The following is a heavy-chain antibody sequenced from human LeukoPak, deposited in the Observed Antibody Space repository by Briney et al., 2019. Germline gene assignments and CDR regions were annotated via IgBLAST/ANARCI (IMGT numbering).Heavy chain of an antibody. J-gene: IGHJ4*02. CDR2: INWNGGST. Sequence: GGSLRLSCAASGFTFDEYGMNWVRQAPGKGLEWVSGINWNGGSTGYADAVKGRFTIHRDNAKKSLYLQMHSLRAEDTALYYCARGYFCDSSGYYGNLDYWGQGTLVTVSS. V-gene: IGHV3-20*04. CDR3: ARGYFCDSSGYYGNLDY. CDR1: GFTFDEYG. D-gene: IGHD3-22*01.